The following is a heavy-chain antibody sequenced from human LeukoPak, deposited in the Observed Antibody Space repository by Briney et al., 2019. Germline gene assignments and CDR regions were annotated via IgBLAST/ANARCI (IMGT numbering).Heavy chain of an antibody. CDR2: ISAYNGNT. Sequence: GASVKVSCKASGYTFTSYGISWVRQAPGQGLEWMGWISAYNGNTNFAQKLQGRVTMTTDTSTSTAYMELRSLRSDDTAVYYCAREMDYGSGSYYYYFDYWGQGTLVTVSS. V-gene: IGHV1-18*01. D-gene: IGHD3-10*01. J-gene: IGHJ4*02. CDR3: AREMDYGSGSYYYYFDY. CDR1: GYTFTSYG.